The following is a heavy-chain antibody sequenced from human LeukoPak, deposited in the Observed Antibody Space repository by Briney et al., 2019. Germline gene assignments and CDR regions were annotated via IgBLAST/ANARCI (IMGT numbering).Heavy chain of an antibody. CDR3: ARDAHSGVRHFDY. CDR2: INPDSGGT. Sequence: WASVKVSCTASGYTFTDYYMHWVRQAPGQGLEWMGWINPDSGGTKYAQRFQDRVTMARDTSINTAYMDLSKLKSDDTAVYYCARDAHSGVRHFDYWGQGTLVTVSS. CDR1: GYTFTDYY. V-gene: IGHV1-2*02. D-gene: IGHD2-15*01. J-gene: IGHJ4*02.